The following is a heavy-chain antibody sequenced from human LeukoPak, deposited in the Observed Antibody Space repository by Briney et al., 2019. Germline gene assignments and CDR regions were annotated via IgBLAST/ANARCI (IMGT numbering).Heavy chain of an antibody. CDR2: IRSEANTYAT. D-gene: IGHD3-9*01. V-gene: IGHV3-73*01. J-gene: IGHJ6*03. Sequence: PGGSLRLSCAASGFTFRGSAMHWVRRPSGKGLEWVGHIRSEANTYATAYAASVKGRFTISRDDSKNTAYLQMSSLKTEDTAVYYCAKDGGEYYDILTGYYPRLYYMDVWGKGTTVTISS. CDR3: AKDGGEYYDILTGYYPRLYYMDV. CDR1: GFTFRGSA.